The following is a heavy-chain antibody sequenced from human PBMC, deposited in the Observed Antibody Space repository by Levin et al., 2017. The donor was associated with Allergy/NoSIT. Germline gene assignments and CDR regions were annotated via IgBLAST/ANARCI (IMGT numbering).Heavy chain of an antibody. CDR3: AKMGYCSSTSCYGNYYYMDG. CDR1: GFTFSSYA. CDR2: ISGSGGST. D-gene: IGHD2-2*01. J-gene: IGHJ6*03. V-gene: IGHV3-23*01. Sequence: GGSLRLSCAASGFTFSSYAMSWVRQAPGKGLEWVSAISGSGGSTYYADSVKGRFTISRDNSRNTLYLQMNSLRAEDTAVYYCAKMGYCSSTSCYGNYYYMDGWGKGTTVTVSS.